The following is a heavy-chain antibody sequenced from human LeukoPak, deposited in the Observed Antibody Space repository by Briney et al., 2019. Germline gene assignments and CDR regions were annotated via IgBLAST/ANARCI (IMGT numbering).Heavy chain of an antibody. CDR3: AKRRDGMDV. Sequence: PGGSLRLSCAASGFTLTSYAMIWVRQAPGKGLEWVSALSANGGSTYYADSVKGRFTISRDSSKNTLYLQMNSLRAEDTAVYYCAKRRDGMDVWGQGTTVTVSS. CDR2: LSANGGST. CDR1: GFTLTSYA. J-gene: IGHJ6*02. V-gene: IGHV3-23*01.